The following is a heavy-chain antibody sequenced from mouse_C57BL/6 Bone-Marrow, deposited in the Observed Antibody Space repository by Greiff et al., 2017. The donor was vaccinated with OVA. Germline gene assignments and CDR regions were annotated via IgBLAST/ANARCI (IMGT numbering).Heavy chain of an antibody. D-gene: IGHD4-1*01. CDR3: TAGGGLYYFDY. Sequence: EVKVEESGGGLVQPGGSMKLSCVASGFTFSNYWMNWVRQSPEKGLEWVAQIRLKSDNYATHYAESVKGRFTISRDDSKSSVYLQMNNLRAEDTGIYYCTAGGGLYYFDYWGQGTTLTVSS. CDR1: GFTFSNYW. V-gene: IGHV6-3*01. CDR2: IRLKSDNYAT. J-gene: IGHJ2*01.